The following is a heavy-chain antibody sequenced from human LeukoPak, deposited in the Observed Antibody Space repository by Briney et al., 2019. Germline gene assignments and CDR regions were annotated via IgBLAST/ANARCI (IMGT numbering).Heavy chain of an antibody. V-gene: IGHV3-30-3*01. CDR1: GFTFSSYA. D-gene: IGHD5-18*01. CDR2: ISYDGSNK. Sequence: GGSLRLSCAASGFTFSSYAMHWVRQAPGKGLEWVAVISYDGSNKYYADSVKGRITISRDNSKNTVYLQMNSLRGEDTAVYHCARDSTWIQDFWGQGTLVTVSS. CDR3: ARDSTWIQDF. J-gene: IGHJ4*02.